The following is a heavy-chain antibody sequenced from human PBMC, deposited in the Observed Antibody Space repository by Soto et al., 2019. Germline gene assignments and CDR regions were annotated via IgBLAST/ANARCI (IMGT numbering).Heavy chain of an antibody. J-gene: IGHJ4*02. Sequence: GESLKISCKGSGYNFANYWIGWVRQMPGKGLEWMGIIYPGNSDTGYSPSFQGQVTISADTSISTAYLEWSSLKASDTAIYYCARHVYYDVWKKNYWGQGTRVTVSS. V-gene: IGHV5-51*01. CDR1: GYNFANYW. D-gene: IGHD3-3*01. CDR3: ARHVYYDVWKKNY. CDR2: IYPGNSDT.